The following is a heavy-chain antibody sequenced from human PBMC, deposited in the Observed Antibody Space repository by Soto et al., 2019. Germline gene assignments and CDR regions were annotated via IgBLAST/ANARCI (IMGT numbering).Heavy chain of an antibody. Sequence: ASVKVSCKASGYTFTGYYMHWVRQAPGQGLEWMGWINPNSGGTNYAQKFQGRVTMTRDTSISTAYMELSRLRSDDTAVYYCARGPIVVVPAAAASRRNYFDYWGQGTLVTVSS. CDR1: GYTFTGYY. CDR3: ARGPIVVVPAAAASRRNYFDY. CDR2: INPNSGGT. J-gene: IGHJ4*02. D-gene: IGHD2-2*01. V-gene: IGHV1-2*02.